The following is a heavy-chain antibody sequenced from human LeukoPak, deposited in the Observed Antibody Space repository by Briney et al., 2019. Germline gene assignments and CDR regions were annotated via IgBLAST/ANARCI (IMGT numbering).Heavy chain of an antibody. V-gene: IGHV3-53*01. D-gene: IGHD5-18*01. J-gene: IGHJ3*02. Sequence: GGSLRLSCAPSGFTVSSNYMSWVRQAPGKGLEWVSVIYSGGYTYYADSVKGRFTISRDNSKNTLYLQMNSLRAEDTAVYHCTTEGSTYGHHSFDIWGQGTMVTVSS. CDR2: IYSGGYT. CDR1: GFTVSSNY. CDR3: TTEGSTYGHHSFDI.